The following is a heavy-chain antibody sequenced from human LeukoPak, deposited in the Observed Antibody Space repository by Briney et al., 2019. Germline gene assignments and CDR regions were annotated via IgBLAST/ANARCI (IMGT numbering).Heavy chain of an antibody. CDR3: ARSVVPAARGYFDL. D-gene: IGHD2-2*01. Sequence: GGSLRLSCIPSGFTVSSNYMSWVRQAPGKGLEWVSVIYSGGSTYYADSVKGRFTISRDNSKNTLYLQMNSPRAEDTAVYYCARSVVPAARGYFDLWGRGTLVTVSS. CDR1: GFTVSSNY. V-gene: IGHV3-53*01. J-gene: IGHJ2*01. CDR2: IYSGGST.